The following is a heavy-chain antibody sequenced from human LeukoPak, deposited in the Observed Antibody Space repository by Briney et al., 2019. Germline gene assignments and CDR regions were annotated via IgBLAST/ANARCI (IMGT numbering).Heavy chain of an antibody. V-gene: IGHV3-23*01. CDR3: AKSKVVVVALVN. CDR2: ISGSGGST. CDR1: GFTFSSYA. J-gene: IGHJ4*02. Sequence: GGSLRLSCAASGFTFSSYAMSWVRQAPGKGLEWVSAISGSGGSTYYADSVKGRFTISRDKSKNTLYLQINSLRAEDTAVYYCAKSKVVVVALVNWGQGTLVTVSS. D-gene: IGHD2-15*01.